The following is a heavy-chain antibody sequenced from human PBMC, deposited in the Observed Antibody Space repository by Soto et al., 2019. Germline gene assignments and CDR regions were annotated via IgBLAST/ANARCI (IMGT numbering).Heavy chain of an antibody. CDR1: GGSISRYY. D-gene: IGHD3-16*02. J-gene: IGHJ4*02. V-gene: IGHV4-59*08. CDR2: IYYSGST. Sequence: SETLSLTCTVSGGSISRYYWSWIRQPPGKGLEGIGYIYYSGSTNYNPSLKSRVTISVDTSKNPFSLKLSSVTAADTAVYYCARHGYDYIWGSYRFDYWGQGTLVTVSS. CDR3: ARHGYDYIWGSYRFDY.